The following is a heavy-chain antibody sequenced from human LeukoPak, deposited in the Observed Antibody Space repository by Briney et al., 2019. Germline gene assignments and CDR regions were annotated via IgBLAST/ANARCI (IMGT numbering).Heavy chain of an antibody. CDR2: ISSSSSYI. CDR3: ARGAVDDAFDI. Sequence: GGSLRLSCAASGFTFSSYSMNWVRQAPGKGLEWVSSISSSSSYIYYADSVKGRFTISRDNAKNSLYLQMNSLRAEDTAVYYCARGAVDDAFDIWGQGTMVTVSS. J-gene: IGHJ3*02. CDR1: GFTFSSYS. D-gene: IGHD2-2*01. V-gene: IGHV3-21*01.